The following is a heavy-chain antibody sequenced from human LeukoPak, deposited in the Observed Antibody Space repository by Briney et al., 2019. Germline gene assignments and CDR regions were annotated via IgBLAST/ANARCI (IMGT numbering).Heavy chain of an antibody. V-gene: IGHV3-21*04. CDR1: GFTFSSYS. CDR2: ISSSSSYI. CDR3: QSYSDNSASRALDY. J-gene: IGHJ4*02. D-gene: IGHD3-22*01. Sequence: GGSLRLSCAASGFTFSSYSMNWVRQAPGKGLEWVSSISSSSSYIYYADSVKGRFTISRDNAKNSLYLQMNSLKTEDTAVYYCQSYSDNSASRALDYWGQGTPVTVSS.